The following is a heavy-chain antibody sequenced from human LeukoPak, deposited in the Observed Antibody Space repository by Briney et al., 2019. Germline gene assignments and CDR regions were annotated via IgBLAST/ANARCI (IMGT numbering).Heavy chain of an antibody. CDR1: GFTFSSYG. V-gene: IGHV3-23*01. D-gene: IGHD5-12*01. Sequence: PGGSLRLSCAASGFTFSSYGMSWVRQAPGKGLEWVSAISGSGGSTYYADSVKGRFTISRDNSKNTLYLQMNSLRAEDTAVYYCAKGGDSGYVGYYYYYMDVWGKGTTVTISS. J-gene: IGHJ6*03. CDR3: AKGGDSGYVGYYYYYMDV. CDR2: ISGSGGST.